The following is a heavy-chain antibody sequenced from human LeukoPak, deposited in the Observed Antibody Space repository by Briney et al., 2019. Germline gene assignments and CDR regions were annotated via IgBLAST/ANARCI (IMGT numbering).Heavy chain of an antibody. Sequence: GGSLRLSCTASGLSFNNYAMSWVRQAPGKGLEWVSIVRGGDGATDYADSVKGRFTIFRDNAKNSLYLQMNSLRAEDTAVYYCARDSILLWFGEPYFDYWGQGTLVTVSS. CDR3: ARDSILLWFGEPYFDY. D-gene: IGHD3-10*01. J-gene: IGHJ4*02. CDR1: GLSFNNYA. V-gene: IGHV3-23*01. CDR2: VRGGDGAT.